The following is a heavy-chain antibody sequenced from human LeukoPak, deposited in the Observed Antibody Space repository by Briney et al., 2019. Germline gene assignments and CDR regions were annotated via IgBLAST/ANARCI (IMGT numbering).Heavy chain of an antibody. CDR2: ISGSGGIT. V-gene: IGHV3-23*01. CDR1: GFTFYNSG. J-gene: IGHJ5*02. CDR3: AIEQWELKS. Sequence: GGSLRLSCAASGFTFYNSGMGWVRQAPGKGLEWVSAISGSGGITYYADSVKGRFTIPRDVSKNTLYLQMNSLKAEDTAVYYCAIEQWELKSWGQGTLVTVSS. D-gene: IGHD1-26*01.